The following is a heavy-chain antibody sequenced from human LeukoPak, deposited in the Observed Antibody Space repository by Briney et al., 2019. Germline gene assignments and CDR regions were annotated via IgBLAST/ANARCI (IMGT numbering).Heavy chain of an antibody. J-gene: IGHJ4*02. Sequence: GASLRLSFAASGFTFSSYAMSWVRQAPGKGLEWVSSISGTTCSTYYAGPVKGRFTISRDHPKNTLYPQMNSLRADDTAVYSCAKIIAAAGLDCWGQGTLLTVSS. V-gene: IGHV3-23*01. CDR1: GFTFSSYA. D-gene: IGHD6-13*01. CDR3: AKIIAAAGLDC. CDR2: ISGTTCST.